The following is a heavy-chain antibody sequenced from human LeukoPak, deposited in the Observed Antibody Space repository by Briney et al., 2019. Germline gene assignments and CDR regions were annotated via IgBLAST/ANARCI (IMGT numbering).Heavy chain of an antibody. D-gene: IGHD2-21*02. Sequence: GGSLRLSCVVSGFTFSTFTMNWVRQAPGKGLEWVSCISSSSSYIYYADSVKGRFTISRDNAKNSLYLQMNSLRAEDTAVYYCARAAYCGGDCYKYFQHWGQGTLVTVSS. CDR2: ISSSSSYI. CDR3: ARAAYCGGDCYKYFQH. J-gene: IGHJ1*01. CDR1: GFTFSTFT. V-gene: IGHV3-21*01.